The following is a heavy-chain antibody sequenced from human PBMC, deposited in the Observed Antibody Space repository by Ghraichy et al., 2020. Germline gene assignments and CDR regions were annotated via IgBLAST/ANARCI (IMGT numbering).Heavy chain of an antibody. V-gene: IGHV4-4*07. Sequence: SETPSLTCTVSGGSMSNYFWSWIRQPAGKGLEWIGRIYISGSTKYNPSLKSRVTMSVDTSKNQFSLNLSSVTAADTAVYYCARGTYCSGGSCYSYYYYGMDVWGQGTTVTVSS. D-gene: IGHD2-15*01. CDR1: GGSMSNYF. J-gene: IGHJ6*02. CDR2: IYISGST. CDR3: ARGTYCSGGSCYSYYYYGMDV.